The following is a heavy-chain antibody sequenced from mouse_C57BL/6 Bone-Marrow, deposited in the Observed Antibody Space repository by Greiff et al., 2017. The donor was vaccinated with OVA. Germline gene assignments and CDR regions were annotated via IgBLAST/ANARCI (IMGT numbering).Heavy chain of an antibody. CDR2: IHPNSGST. V-gene: IGHV1-64*01. CDR3: ARRGYYGSFLFDY. D-gene: IGHD1-1*01. Sequence: QVQLQQSGAELVKPGASVKLSCKASGYTFTSYWMHWVKQRPGQGLEWIGMIHPNSGSTNYNEKFKSKATLTVDKSSSTAYMQLSSLTSEDSAVYYCARRGYYGSFLFDYWGQGTTLTVSS. CDR1: GYTFTSYW. J-gene: IGHJ2*01.